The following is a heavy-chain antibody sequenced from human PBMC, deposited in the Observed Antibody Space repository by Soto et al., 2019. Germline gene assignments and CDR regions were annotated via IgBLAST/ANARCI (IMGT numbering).Heavy chain of an antibody. D-gene: IGHD2-2*01. V-gene: IGHV3-23*01. Sequence: GGSLRLSCAGSGFMFSSFAMTWVRQAPGKGLEWVSTTRSNGEHTYYADSVKGRFTVSRDNSKNTLFLEMSSLRAEDSAIYYCAKDSKRVSVSAARVYGTDVWGQGTTVTV. CDR1: GFMFSSFA. CDR3: AKDSKRVSVSAARVYGTDV. J-gene: IGHJ6*01. CDR2: TRSNGEHT.